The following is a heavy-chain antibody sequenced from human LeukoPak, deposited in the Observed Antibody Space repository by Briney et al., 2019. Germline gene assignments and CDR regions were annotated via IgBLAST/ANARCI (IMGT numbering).Heavy chain of an antibody. V-gene: IGHV3-7*03. CDR3: ARGGGLDV. CDR1: GFTFSSYW. CDR2: INHNGNVN. J-gene: IGHJ6*02. Sequence: GGSLRLSCAASGFTFSSYWMNWARQAPRKGLEWVASINHNGNVNYYVDSVKGRFTISRDNAKNSLYLQMSNLRAEDTAVYFCARGGGLDVWGQGATVTVSS. D-gene: IGHD3-16*01.